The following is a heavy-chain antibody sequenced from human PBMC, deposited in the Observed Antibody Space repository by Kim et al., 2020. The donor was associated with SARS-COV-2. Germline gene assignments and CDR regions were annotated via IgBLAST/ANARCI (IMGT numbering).Heavy chain of an antibody. V-gene: IGHV3-48*02. Sequence: GGSLRLSCTVSGFNFNSYSMNWVRQAPGKGLEWVSYISSSSSTEYYAGSVRGRFTISRDNAKNSLFLQMNSLRDDDTAVYYCARCPLSMTMVRGMITTTLFAYYNMDAWGQGTTVTFSS. D-gene: IGHD3-10*01. CDR1: GFNFNSYS. J-gene: IGHJ6*02. CDR2: ISSSSSTE. CDR3: ARCPLSMTMVRGMITTTLFAYYNMDA.